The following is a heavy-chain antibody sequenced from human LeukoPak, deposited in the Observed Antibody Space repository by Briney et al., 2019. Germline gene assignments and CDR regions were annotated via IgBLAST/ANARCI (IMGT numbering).Heavy chain of an antibody. D-gene: IGHD3-9*01. CDR3: AKSYYDILTGYYPFDY. Sequence: PGRSLRLSCAASGFTFDDYAMHWVRQAPGKGLEWVSGISWNSGSIGYADSVKGRFTISRDNAKNSLYLQVNSLRAEDTALYYCAKSYYDILTGYYPFDYWGQGTLVTVSS. J-gene: IGHJ4*02. CDR1: GFTFDDYA. CDR2: ISWNSGSI. V-gene: IGHV3-9*01.